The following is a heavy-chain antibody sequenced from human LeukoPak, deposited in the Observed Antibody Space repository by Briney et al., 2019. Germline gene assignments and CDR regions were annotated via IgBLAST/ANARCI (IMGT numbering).Heavy chain of an antibody. V-gene: IGHV1-69*13. J-gene: IGHJ4*02. CDR3: ARGMDDYIVATTSFEY. D-gene: IGHD5-12*01. CDR1: GGTFSTFV. Sequence: SVKVSCKTSGGTFSTFVLSWVRQAPGQGLEWMGGIIPMLGTPNYAQKFQDRVTITADESTSTAYMELSSLRSEDTAVYYCARGMDDYIVATTSFEYWGQGTLVTVSS. CDR2: IIPMLGTP.